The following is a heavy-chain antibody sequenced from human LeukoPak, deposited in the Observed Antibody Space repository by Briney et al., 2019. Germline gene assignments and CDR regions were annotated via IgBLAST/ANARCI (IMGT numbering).Heavy chain of an antibody. D-gene: IGHD6-13*01. CDR1: GGSIGTNY. CDR3: ARSDTHHIHSSSWHFDY. Sequence: SETLSLTCSVSGGSIGTNYWSWIRQVPGKGLEWIGYSSYSGSSNYNPSLKSRVTISVDTSKTQFSLYLNPVTAADTAVYYCARSDTHHIHSSSWHFDYWAREPWSPSLQ. V-gene: IGHV4-59*01. CDR2: SSYSGSS. J-gene: IGHJ4*02.